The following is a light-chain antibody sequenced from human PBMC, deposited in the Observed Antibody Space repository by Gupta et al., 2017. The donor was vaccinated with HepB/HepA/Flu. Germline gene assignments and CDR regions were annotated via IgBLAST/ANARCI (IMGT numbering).Light chain of an antibody. Sequence: DIQMTQSPSSLSASVGDRVTITCRVSQTTNSYLNWYQQRLGKAPQLLISAASSLQSGVPSSFSGGGSETHFTLTISSLQPEDFATYYCQQTDSIPYTFGQGTKLEIK. J-gene: IGKJ2*01. CDR3: QQTDSIPYT. CDR1: QTTNSY. CDR2: AAS. V-gene: IGKV1-39*01.